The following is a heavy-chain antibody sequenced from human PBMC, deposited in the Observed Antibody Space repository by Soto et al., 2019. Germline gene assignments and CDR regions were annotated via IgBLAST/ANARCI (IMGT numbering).Heavy chain of an antibody. D-gene: IGHD7-27*01. J-gene: IGHJ4*02. V-gene: IGHV3-30-3*01. CDR3: ARDARAWDYFDY. CDR1: GFTFSSYA. CDR2: ISYDGSNK. Sequence: GGSLRLSCAASGFTFSSYAMHWVRQAPGKGLEWVAVISYDGSNKYYADSVKGRFTISRDNSKNTLYLQMNSLRAEDTAVYYCARDARAWDYFDYWGQGTLVTVSS.